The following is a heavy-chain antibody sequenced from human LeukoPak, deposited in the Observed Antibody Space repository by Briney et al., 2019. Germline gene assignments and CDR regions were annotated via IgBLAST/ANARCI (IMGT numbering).Heavy chain of an antibody. CDR2: ISGSGGST. V-gene: IGHV3-23*01. Sequence: GGSLRLSCAASGFTFSSYAMSWVRQAPGKGLEWVSAISGSGGSTYYADSVKGRFTISRDNSKNTLYLQMNSLRAEDTAVYYCAKQPYDFWSGYVPYYFDYWSQGTLVTVSS. CDR3: AKQPYDFWSGYVPYYFDY. J-gene: IGHJ4*02. D-gene: IGHD3-3*01. CDR1: GFTFSSYA.